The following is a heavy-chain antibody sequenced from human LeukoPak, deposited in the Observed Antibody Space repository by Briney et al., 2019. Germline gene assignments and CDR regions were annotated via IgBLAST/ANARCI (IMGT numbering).Heavy chain of an antibody. CDR3: ARSIVVVPAAMQGYYYYYMDV. CDR1: GGSISSSSYY. J-gene: IGHJ6*03. Sequence: PSETLSLTCTVSGGSISSSSYYWGWIRQPPGNGLEWIGSIYYSGSTYYNPSLKSRVTISVDTSKNQFSLKLSSVTAADTAVYYCARSIVVVPAAMQGYYYYYMDVWGKGTTVTVSS. CDR2: IYYSGST. D-gene: IGHD2-2*01. V-gene: IGHV4-39*01.